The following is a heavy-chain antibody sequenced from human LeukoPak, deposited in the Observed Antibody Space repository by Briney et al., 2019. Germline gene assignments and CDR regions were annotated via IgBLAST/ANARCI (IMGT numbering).Heavy chain of an antibody. V-gene: IGHV3-23*01. Sequence: PGGSLRLSCAASGFTFSSYAMSWVRQAPGKGLEWVSAISGSGGSTYYADPVKGRFTISRDNSKNTLYLQMNSLRAEDTAVYYCAKADDYYYYYMDVWGKGTTVTVSS. CDR3: AKADDYYYYYMDV. CDR2: ISGSGGST. CDR1: GFTFSSYA. J-gene: IGHJ6*03.